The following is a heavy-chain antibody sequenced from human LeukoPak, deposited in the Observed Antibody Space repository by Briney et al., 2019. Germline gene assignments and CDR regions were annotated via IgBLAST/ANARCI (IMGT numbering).Heavy chain of an antibody. CDR1: GFTFSNYA. D-gene: IGHD5-18*01. V-gene: IGHV3-30-3*01. CDR3: ARAITAPGTPENAFDV. Sequence: GGSLRLSCVVSGFTFSNYAMHWVRQAPGEGLEWVAVISRDGGTTYYADSVRGRFTMSRDNSANTLYLQLNSLRIEDTALFYCARAITAPGTPENAFDVWGQGTMVTVSS. CDR2: ISRDGGTT. J-gene: IGHJ3*01.